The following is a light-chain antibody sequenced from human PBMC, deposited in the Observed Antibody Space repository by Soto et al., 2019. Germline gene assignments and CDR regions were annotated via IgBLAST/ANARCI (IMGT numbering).Light chain of an antibody. V-gene: IGLV1-40*01. CDR1: SSNIGAGYP. J-gene: IGLJ3*02. CDR2: G. Sequence: QSVLTQPPSVSGAPGQSVTISCTGSSSNIGAGYPVHWYQQLPGTAPKLLVAGNRPSGVPDRFSVSKSGASASLAITGLQAEDEADYYCQSYDSSLSRRGVFGGGTKVTVL. CDR3: QSYDSSLSRRGV.